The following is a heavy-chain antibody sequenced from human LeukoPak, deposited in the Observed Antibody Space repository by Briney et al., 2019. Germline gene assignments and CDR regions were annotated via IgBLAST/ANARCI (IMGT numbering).Heavy chain of an antibody. CDR2: ISNGGGDT. J-gene: IGHJ4*02. Sequence: PGASLRLSCAASGFTFSTYAMSWIRKAPGNALESVSVISNGGGDTHYADSVEGRFTISRDNSKNALFLQVNSLRAEHTAVYYCAKVRSMAANPSYFDSWGQGTLVTVSS. CDR1: GFTFSTYA. D-gene: IGHD5-24*01. CDR3: AKVRSMAANPSYFDS. V-gene: IGHV3-23*01.